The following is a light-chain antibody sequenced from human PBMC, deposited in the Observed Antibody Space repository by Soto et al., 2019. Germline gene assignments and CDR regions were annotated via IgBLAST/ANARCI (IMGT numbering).Light chain of an antibody. Sequence: QSALTQPPSASGSPGQSVTISCTGTSSDVGGYNYVSWYQQHPGKAPKLVIYEVTKRPSGVPDRFSGSRSGNTASLTVSGLQAEDEADYYCGSYGGSNNLIFGGGTKLTVL. J-gene: IGLJ2*01. CDR3: GSYGGSNNLI. CDR2: EVT. V-gene: IGLV2-8*01. CDR1: SSDVGGYNY.